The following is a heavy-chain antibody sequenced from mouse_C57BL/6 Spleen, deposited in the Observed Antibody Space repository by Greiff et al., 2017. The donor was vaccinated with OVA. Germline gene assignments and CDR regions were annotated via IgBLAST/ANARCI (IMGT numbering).Heavy chain of an antibody. D-gene: IGHD2-1*01. CDR3: ARNYGNSHWYFDV. J-gene: IGHJ1*03. Sequence: QVQLQQPGAELVRPGTSVKLSCKASGYTFTSYWMHWVKQRPGQGLEWIGVIDPSDSYTNYNQKFKGKATLTVDTSSSTAYMQLSSLTSEDSAVYYCARNYGNSHWYFDVWGTGTTVTVSS. CDR1: GYTFTSYW. V-gene: IGHV1-59*01. CDR2: IDPSDSYT.